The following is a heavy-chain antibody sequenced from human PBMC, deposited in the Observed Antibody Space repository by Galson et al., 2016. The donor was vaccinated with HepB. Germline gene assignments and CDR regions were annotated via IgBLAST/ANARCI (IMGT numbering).Heavy chain of an antibody. J-gene: IGHJ4*02. CDR3: AKDRHPRWWALIYFDY. D-gene: IGHD2-15*01. CDR1: EFTFSDYG. V-gene: IGHV3-30*18. CDR2: ISYDGSNK. Sequence: SLRLSCAASEFTFSDYGMHWVRQAPGKGLEWVAVISYDGSNKYYADSVKGRFTISRDISKNTLYLQMNSLRDEDTAVYYCAKDRHPRWWALIYFDYWGQGTLVTVSS.